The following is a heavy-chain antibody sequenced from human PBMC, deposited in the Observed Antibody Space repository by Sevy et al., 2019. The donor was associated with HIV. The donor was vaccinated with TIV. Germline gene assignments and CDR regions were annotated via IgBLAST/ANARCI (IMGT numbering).Heavy chain of an antibody. V-gene: IGHV1-58*01. D-gene: IGHD2-15*01. J-gene: IGHJ6*02. Sequence: ASVKVSCKASSFTFTNSAVQWVRQVRGQRLEWIGWIVVGSGDTNYAHNFQERVTISRDMSTATVSMELSGLRSEDTAVYYCAAESRGSCSGRSCSVENGMDVWGPGTTVTVSS. CDR2: IVVGSGDT. CDR1: SFTFTNSA. CDR3: AAESRGSCSGRSCSVENGMDV.